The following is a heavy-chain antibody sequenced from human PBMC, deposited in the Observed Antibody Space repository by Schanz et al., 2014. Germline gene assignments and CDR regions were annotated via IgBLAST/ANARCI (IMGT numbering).Heavy chain of an antibody. Sequence: EVQLVESGGGLVQPGGSLRLSCAVSGFTVSDHYMDWVRQAPGKGLEWISSMYINSGSTQYADSVKGRFIISRDSSKNTLFLQMNSLRAEDTAVYFCARDGGRDGYNLAFDVWGQGTLVTVSS. CDR3: ARDGGRDGYNLAFDV. V-gene: IGHV3-66*01. CDR2: MYINSGST. D-gene: IGHD5-12*01. CDR1: GFTVSDHY. J-gene: IGHJ3*01.